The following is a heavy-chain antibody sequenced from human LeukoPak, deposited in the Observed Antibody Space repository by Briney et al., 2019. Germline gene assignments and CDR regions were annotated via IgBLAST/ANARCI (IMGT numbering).Heavy chain of an antibody. D-gene: IGHD6-13*01. CDR3: ATGYSPLYYFDY. V-gene: IGHV1-2*02. CDR1: GYTFTGYY. Sequence: ASVKVSCKASGYTFTGYYMHWVRQAPGQGLEWMGWINPNSGGTNYAQKFQSRVTMTRDTSISTAYMELSRLRSDDTAVYYCATGYSPLYYFDYWGQGTLVTVSS. J-gene: IGHJ4*02. CDR2: INPNSGGT.